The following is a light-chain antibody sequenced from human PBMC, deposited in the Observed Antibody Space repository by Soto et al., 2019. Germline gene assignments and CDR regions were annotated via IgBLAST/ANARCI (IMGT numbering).Light chain of an antibody. J-gene: IGKJ4*01. CDR3: QQANSCPLT. Sequence: DIQMTQSPSSVSASVGDRVSITCRASQGISSWLAWYQQKPGRAPKLLIYTGSSLQSGIPSRFSCTGSGTDFTRTISSLQPEDVATDYCQQANSCPLTCGGGTKVEIK. V-gene: IGKV1-12*01. CDR1: QGISSW. CDR2: TGS.